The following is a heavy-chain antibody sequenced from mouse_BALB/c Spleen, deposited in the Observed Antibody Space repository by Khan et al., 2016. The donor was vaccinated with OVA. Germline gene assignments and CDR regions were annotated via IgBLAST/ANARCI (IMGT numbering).Heavy chain of an antibody. CDR2: ISSGGDYT. V-gene: IGHV5-6*02. J-gene: IGHJ3*01. CDR3: ASHLTGSFAY. Sequence: DVMLVESGGDLVKPGGSLKLSCAVSGFTFSSYGMSWVRQTPDKRLEWVATISSGGDYTYYPDSVKGRFTISRDNAKNTLYLQMSSLKSEDTAMYYCASHLTGSFAYWGQGTLVTVSA. D-gene: IGHD4-1*01. CDR1: GFTFSSYG.